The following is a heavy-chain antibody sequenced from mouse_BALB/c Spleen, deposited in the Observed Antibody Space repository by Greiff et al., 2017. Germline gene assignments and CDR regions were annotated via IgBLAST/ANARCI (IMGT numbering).Heavy chain of an antibody. Sequence: EVKLEESGGGLVQPGGSMKLSCVASGFTFSNYWMNWVRQSPEKGLEWVAEIRLKSNNYATHYAESVKGRFTISRDDSKSSVYLQMNNLRAEDTGIYYCTQLFDWGQGTTLTVSS. J-gene: IGHJ2*01. V-gene: IGHV6-6*02. D-gene: IGHD4-1*02. CDR1: GFTFSNYW. CDR3: TQLFD. CDR2: IRLKSNNYAT.